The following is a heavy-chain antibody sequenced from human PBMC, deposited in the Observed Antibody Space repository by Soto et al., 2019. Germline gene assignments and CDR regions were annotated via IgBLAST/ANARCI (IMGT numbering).Heavy chain of an antibody. CDR3: STDPGSPAY. CDR1: GFTFSNAW. J-gene: IGHJ4*02. Sequence: EMQLVESGGGLVKPGGSLRLSCAASGFTFSNAWMSWVRQAPGKGLEWVGRIKSKPDGGTTDYAAPVKGRFTISRDDSKHMLYLQMNSLKTEDTAVYYCSTDPGSPAYWGQGTLVTVSS. CDR2: IKSKPDGGTT. D-gene: IGHD6-13*01. V-gene: IGHV3-15*01.